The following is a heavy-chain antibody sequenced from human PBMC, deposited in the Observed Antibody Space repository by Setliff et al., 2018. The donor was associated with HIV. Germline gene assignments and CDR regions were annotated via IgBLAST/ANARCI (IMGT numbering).Heavy chain of an antibody. Sequence: GWSLRLSCAVSGFTFSSYPMTWVRQAPGKGLEWVANINQDGTATFYVDSVQGRFTISRDNAQNSLYLQLNSLRAEDTGVYHCARHPYGVFDYWGQGTLVTVSS. CDR2: INQDGTAT. D-gene: IGHD3-3*01. CDR1: GFTFSSYP. V-gene: IGHV3-7*01. CDR3: ARHPYGVFDY. J-gene: IGHJ4*02.